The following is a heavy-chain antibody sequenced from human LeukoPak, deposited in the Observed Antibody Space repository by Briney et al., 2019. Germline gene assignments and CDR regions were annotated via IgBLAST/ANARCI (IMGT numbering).Heavy chain of an antibody. CDR1: GYTFTSYD. D-gene: IGHD2/OR15-2a*01. V-gene: IGHV1-8*01. CDR3: ASAPKEHLYEYYYYGMDV. CDR2: MNPNSGNT. J-gene: IGHJ6*02. Sequence: ASVKVSCKASGYTFTSYDINWVRQATGQGLEWMGWMNPNSGNTGYAQKFQGRVTMTRNTSISTAYMELSSLRSEDTAVYYCASAPKEHLYEYYYYGMDVWGQGTTVTVSS.